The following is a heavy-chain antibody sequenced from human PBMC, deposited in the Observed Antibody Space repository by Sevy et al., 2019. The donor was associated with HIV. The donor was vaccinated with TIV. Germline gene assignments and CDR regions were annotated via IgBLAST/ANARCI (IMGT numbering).Heavy chain of an antibody. CDR2: VSSGGYPM. CDR3: ARVRAYSSGLRLYYYYGMDV. D-gene: IGHD6-19*01. V-gene: IGHV3-48*04. J-gene: IGHJ6*02. Sequence: GGSLRLSCETSGFSVKDYRMNWVRQAPGKGLEWIASVSSGGYPMYYAGAVYGRFTISRDNAKNSLYLQMNSLRAEDTAVYYCARVRAYSSGLRLYYYYGMDVWGQGTTVTVSS. CDR1: GFSVKDYR.